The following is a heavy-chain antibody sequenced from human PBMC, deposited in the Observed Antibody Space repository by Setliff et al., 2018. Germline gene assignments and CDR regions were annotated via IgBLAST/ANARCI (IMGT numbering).Heavy chain of an antibody. V-gene: IGHV4-38-2*02. CDR2: IYHSGST. Sequence: SETLSLTCSVSGHSISSGYYWGWIRQPPGKGLEWIGSIYHSGSTYYNPSLKSRVTISVDTSKNQFSLKLSSVTAADTAVYYCARRRYFDRYYYYGMDVWGQGTTVTVSS. D-gene: IGHD3-9*01. CDR3: ARRRYFDRYYYYGMDV. J-gene: IGHJ6*02. CDR1: GHSISSGYY.